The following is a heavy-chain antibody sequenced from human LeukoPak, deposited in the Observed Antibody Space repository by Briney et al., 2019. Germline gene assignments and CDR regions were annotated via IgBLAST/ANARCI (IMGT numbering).Heavy chain of an antibody. J-gene: IGHJ3*02. Sequence: ASVKVSCKASGYTFTGYLMHWLRQAPGQGLEWMGWINPNSGGTNYAQIFQGRVTMTRDTSINTAYMELSRLRSDDTALYYCAIMGDTFDIWGQGTKVTVSS. CDR3: AIMGDTFDI. CDR2: INPNSGGT. V-gene: IGHV1-2*02. D-gene: IGHD2-8*01. CDR1: GYTFTGYL.